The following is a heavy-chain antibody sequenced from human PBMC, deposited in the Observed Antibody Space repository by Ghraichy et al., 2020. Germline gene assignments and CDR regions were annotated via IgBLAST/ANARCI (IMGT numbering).Heavy chain of an antibody. CDR1: GFTFGDYG. Sequence: GGSLRLSCAGFGFTFGDYGVSWFRQAPGKGLEWVGFIRSQVHDATQPYAASVRGRFTISRDDSNSIAYLQMNSLKSEDTAIYYCTATPTYDFWVAYWGQGTLVTVSS. J-gene: IGHJ4*02. V-gene: IGHV3-49*03. D-gene: IGHD3-3*01. CDR2: IRSQVHDATQ. CDR3: TATPTYDFWVAY.